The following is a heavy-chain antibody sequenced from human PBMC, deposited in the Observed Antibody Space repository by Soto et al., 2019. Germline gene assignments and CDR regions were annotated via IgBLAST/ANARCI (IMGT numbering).Heavy chain of an antibody. D-gene: IGHD4-4*01. CDR2: VFYTGRA. CDR1: GDSISSGYY. V-gene: IGHV4-61*01. CDR3: ARDGDGRMTTNPYYYNGMDV. Sequence: SETLSLTCAVSGDSISSGYYWAWIRQPPGKGLEWIGYVFYTGRANYNASLKSRVSISLDTSNYQFSLKLSSVTAADTAVYYCARDGDGRMTTNPYYYNGMDVWGPGTTVTVYS. J-gene: IGHJ6*02.